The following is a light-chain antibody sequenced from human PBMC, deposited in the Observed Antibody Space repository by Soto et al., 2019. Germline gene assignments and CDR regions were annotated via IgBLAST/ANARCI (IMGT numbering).Light chain of an antibody. CDR1: QRVTSNY. Sequence: EIVLTQSPGTLSLSPGDGATLSCRASQRVTSNYLAWYQQKPGQPPRLLIYGASNRATGIPDRFSGGGSGTDFTLAITRLEPEDFAVYFCQQYGSSLITFGQGTRLEIK. J-gene: IGKJ5*01. CDR3: QQYGSSLIT. V-gene: IGKV3-20*01. CDR2: GAS.